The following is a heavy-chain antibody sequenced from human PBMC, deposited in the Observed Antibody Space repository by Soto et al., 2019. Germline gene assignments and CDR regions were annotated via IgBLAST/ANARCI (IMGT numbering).Heavy chain of an antibody. D-gene: IGHD3-22*01. CDR3: VRDSENSSGFFES. V-gene: IGHV1-46*01. J-gene: IGHJ5*01. CDR1: GYTFTNHN. CDR2: IDPESGTA. Sequence: ASVKVSCKASGYTFTNHNIHWVRRAPGQRMEWMGIIDPESGTAAYAQQFKGRVTMTRDTSTTTAYMEVNSLRSEDTAVYYCVRDSENSSGFFESWGQGVLVTVSS.